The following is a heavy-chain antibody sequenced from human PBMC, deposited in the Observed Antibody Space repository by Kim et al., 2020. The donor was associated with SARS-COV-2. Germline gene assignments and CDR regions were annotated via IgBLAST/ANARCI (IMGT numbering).Heavy chain of an antibody. CDR2: INHSGST. CDR1: GGSFSGYY. V-gene: IGHV4-34*01. J-gene: IGHJ4*02. Sequence: SETLSLTCAVYGGSFSGYYWSWIRQPPGKGLEWIGEINHSGSTNYNPSLKSRVTISVDTSKNQFSLKLSSVTAADTAVYYCARVTVWFVANPYYFDYWGQGTLVTVSS. CDR3: ARVTVWFVANPYYFDY. D-gene: IGHD3-10*01.